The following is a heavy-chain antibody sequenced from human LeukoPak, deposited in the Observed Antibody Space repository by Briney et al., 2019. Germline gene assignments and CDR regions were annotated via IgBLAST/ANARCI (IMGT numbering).Heavy chain of an antibody. V-gene: IGHV1-18*01. CDR1: GYTFTSYG. CDR2: ISAYNGNT. CDR3: ARDETPQDYGARSAPPFDI. J-gene: IGHJ3*02. D-gene: IGHD3-10*01. Sequence: ASVKVSCKASGYTFTSYGISWVRQAPGQGLEWMGWISAYNGNTNYAQKLQGRVTMTTDTSTSTAYMELRSLRSDDTAVYYCARDETPQDYGARSAPPFDIWGPGTLVTVSS.